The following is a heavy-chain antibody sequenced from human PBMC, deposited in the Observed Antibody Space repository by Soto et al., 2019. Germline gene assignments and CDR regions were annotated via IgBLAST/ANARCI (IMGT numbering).Heavy chain of an antibody. CDR1: GCTFSSYA. Sequence: GGSLRLSCAASGCTFSSYAISWVRQAPGKGLEWVSAISGSGGSTYYADSVKGRFTISRDNSKNTLYLRMNSLRAEDTAVYYCAKDRAARPIFDYWGQGTLVTVSS. D-gene: IGHD6-6*01. CDR3: AKDRAARPIFDY. J-gene: IGHJ4*02. CDR2: ISGSGGST. V-gene: IGHV3-23*01.